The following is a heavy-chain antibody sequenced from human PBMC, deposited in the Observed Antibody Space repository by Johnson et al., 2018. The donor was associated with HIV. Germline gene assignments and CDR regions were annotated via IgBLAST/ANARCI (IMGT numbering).Heavy chain of an antibody. CDR1: AFTVIGNY. V-gene: IGHV3-15*01. Sequence: VQLVESGGGVVQPGGSLRLSCAASAFTVIGNYMSWVRQAPGKGLEWVGRIKSKTDGGTTDYAAPVKGRFTISRDDSKNTLYLQMNSLKTEDTAVYYCTTARTYFWGQGTMVTVSS. D-gene: IGHD2-8*01. CDR2: IKSKTDGGTT. J-gene: IGHJ3*01. CDR3: TTARTYF.